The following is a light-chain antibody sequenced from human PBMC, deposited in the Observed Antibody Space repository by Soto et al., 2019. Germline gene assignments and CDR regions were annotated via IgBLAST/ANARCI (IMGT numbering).Light chain of an antibody. CDR3: QSYGGSLSAYV. Sequence: QSVLAQPPSVSGAPGQKVTISCTGSSSNIGAGYDLHWYQQLPGTAPKLLLYGNSNRPSGVPDRFSGSKSGTSASLAISGLQAEDEAEYYCQSYGGSLSAYVFGTGTKVTVL. CDR2: GNS. V-gene: IGLV1-40*01. J-gene: IGLJ1*01. CDR1: SSNIGAGYD.